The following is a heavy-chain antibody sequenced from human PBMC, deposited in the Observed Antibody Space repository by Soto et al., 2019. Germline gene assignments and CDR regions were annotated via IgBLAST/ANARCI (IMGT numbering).Heavy chain of an antibody. J-gene: IGHJ5*02. V-gene: IGHV1-69*13. CDR3: GRDYKLEYSSSWYLAGYWFDP. CDR2: IIPIFGTA. Sequence: SVKVSCKASGGTFSSYAISWVRQAPGQGLEWMGGIIPIFGTANYAQKFQGRVTITADESTSTAYMELSSLRSEDTAVYYCGRDYKLEYSSSWYLAGYWFDPWGQGTLVTDSS. D-gene: IGHD6-13*01. CDR1: GGTFSSYA.